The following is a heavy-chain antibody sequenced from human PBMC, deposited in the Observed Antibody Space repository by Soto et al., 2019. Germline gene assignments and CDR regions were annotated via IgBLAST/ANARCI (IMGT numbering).Heavy chain of an antibody. D-gene: IGHD4-17*01. Sequence: VQLVQSGAEVKKPGSSVKVSCRASGATFRSYAFTWVRQAPGQVLEWMGGISPIFGSTIYARQFQGRVTITADDSASTAYMELNSLSAEDTAVYYCAGDYGVYDWYGMDVWGQGTTVTVSS. CDR2: ISPIFGST. CDR3: AGDYGVYDWYGMDV. V-gene: IGHV1-69*01. CDR1: GATFRSYA. J-gene: IGHJ6*02.